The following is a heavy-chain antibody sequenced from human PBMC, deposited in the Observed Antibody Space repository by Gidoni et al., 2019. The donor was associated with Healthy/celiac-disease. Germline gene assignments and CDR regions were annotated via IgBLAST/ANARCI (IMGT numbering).Heavy chain of an antibody. CDR1: GGSFSGYY. Sequence: QVQLQQWGAGLLKPSETLSLTCAVYGGSFSGYYWSWIRQPPGKGLEWIGEINHSGSTNYNPSLKSRVTISVDTSKNQFSLKLSSVTAADTAVYYCARGTEYYYDSSGYYSWFDPWGQGTLVTVSS. CDR2: INHSGST. D-gene: IGHD3-22*01. CDR3: ARGTEYYYDSSGYYSWFDP. J-gene: IGHJ5*02. V-gene: IGHV4-34*01.